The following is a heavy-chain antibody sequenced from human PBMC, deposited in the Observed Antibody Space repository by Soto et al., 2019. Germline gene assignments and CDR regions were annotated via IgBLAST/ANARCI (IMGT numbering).Heavy chain of an antibody. J-gene: IGHJ1*01. Sequence: LRVSCAASGFSFSNAWFSWVRQAQGKGLEWVGRIKSKTDGGTTDYTAPVKGRFTISRDDSKNTLYLQMNSLKIEDTAVYYCTTGSTSTKNYWGQGTLVTVSS. D-gene: IGHD6-6*01. CDR1: GFSFSNAW. CDR2: IKSKTDGGTT. CDR3: TTGSTSTKNY. V-gene: IGHV3-15*01.